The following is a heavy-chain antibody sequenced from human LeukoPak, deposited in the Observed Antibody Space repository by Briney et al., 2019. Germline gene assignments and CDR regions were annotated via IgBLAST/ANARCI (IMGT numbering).Heavy chain of an antibody. D-gene: IGHD6-13*01. Sequence: SETLSLTCTVSGGSISSSSYYWGWIRQPPGKGLEWIGSIYYSGSTYYNPSLKSRVTISVDTSKNQFSLKLSSVTAADTAVYYCARDRWGAAAGTDYWGQGTLVTVSS. CDR2: IYYSGST. CDR3: ARDRWGAAAGTDY. V-gene: IGHV4-39*07. CDR1: GGSISSSSYY. J-gene: IGHJ4*02.